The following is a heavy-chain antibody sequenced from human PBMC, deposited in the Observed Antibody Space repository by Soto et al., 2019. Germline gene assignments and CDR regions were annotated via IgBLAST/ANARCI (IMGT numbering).Heavy chain of an antibody. CDR2: TYYRSKWYN. D-gene: IGHD2-15*01. Sequence: PSQTLSLTCAISGDSVSSNSAAWNWIRQSPSRGLEWLGRTYYRSKWYNDYAVSVKSRITINPDTSKNQFSLQLNSVTPEDTAVYYCARAAYCSGGSGDQHDYYYYMDVWGKGTTVTVAS. J-gene: IGHJ6*03. CDR3: ARAAYCSGGSGDQHDYYYYMDV. CDR1: GDSVSSNSAA. V-gene: IGHV6-1*01.